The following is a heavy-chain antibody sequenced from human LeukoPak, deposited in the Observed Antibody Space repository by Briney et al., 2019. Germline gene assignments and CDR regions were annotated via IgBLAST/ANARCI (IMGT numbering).Heavy chain of an antibody. V-gene: IGHV3-30-3*01. CDR2: ISYDGSNK. J-gene: IGHJ6*02. Sequence: PGGSLRLSCAASGFTFSSYAMHWVRQAPGKGLEWVAVISYDGSNKYYADSVKGRFTISRDNSKNTLYLQMNSLRAEDTAVYYCARAIPQGYSGYDSNYYYYYGMDVWGQGTTVTVSS. CDR1: GFTFSSYA. CDR3: ARAIPQGYSGYDSNYYYYYGMDV. D-gene: IGHD5-12*01.